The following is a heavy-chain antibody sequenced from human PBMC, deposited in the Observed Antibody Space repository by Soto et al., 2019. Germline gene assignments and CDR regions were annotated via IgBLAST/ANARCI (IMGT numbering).Heavy chain of an antibody. CDR2: IYPGDSDT. V-gene: IGHV5-51*01. CDR1: GYSFTSYW. J-gene: IGHJ6*02. Sequence: PGESLKISCKGSGYSFTSYWIGWARQMPGKGLEWMGIIYPGDSDTRYSPSFQGQVTISADKSISTAYLQWSSLKASDTAMYYCARGVEDIVATTYKTPNYYYGMDVWGQRTTVTVSS. CDR3: ARGVEDIVATTYKTPNYYYGMDV. D-gene: IGHD5-12*01.